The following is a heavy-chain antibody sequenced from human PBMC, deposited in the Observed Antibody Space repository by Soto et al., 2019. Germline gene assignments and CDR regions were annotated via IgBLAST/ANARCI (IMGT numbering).Heavy chain of an antibody. CDR3: ARESQSTMVRGVTRGGWYFDL. Sequence: SETLSLTCTVSGGSVSSGSYYWSWIRQPPGKGLEWIGYIYYSGSTNYNPSLKSRVTISVDTSKNQFSLKLSSVTAADTAVYYCARESQSTMVRGVTRGGWYFDLWGRGTLVTVSS. J-gene: IGHJ2*01. CDR2: IYYSGST. V-gene: IGHV4-61*01. D-gene: IGHD3-10*01. CDR1: GGSVSSGSYY.